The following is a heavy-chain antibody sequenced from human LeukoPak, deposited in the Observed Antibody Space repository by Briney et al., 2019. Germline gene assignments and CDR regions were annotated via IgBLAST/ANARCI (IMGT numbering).Heavy chain of an antibody. V-gene: IGHV4-39*01. CDR1: GGSISSSSYY. J-gene: IGHJ4*02. CDR3: ARQDCSSTSCYLDY. CDR2: IYYSGST. Sequence: SETLSLTCTVSGGSISSSSYYWGWIRQPPGKVLEWIGSIYYSGSTYYNPSLKSRVTISVDTSKNQFSLKLSSVTAADTAVYYCARQDCSSTSCYLDYWGQGTLVTVSS. D-gene: IGHD2-2*01.